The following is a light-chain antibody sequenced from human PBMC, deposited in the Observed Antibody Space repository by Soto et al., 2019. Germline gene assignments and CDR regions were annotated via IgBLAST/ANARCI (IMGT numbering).Light chain of an antibody. CDR3: QHRDSYST. V-gene: IGKV1-9*01. J-gene: IGKJ5*01. Sequence: DIQLTQSPSFLSASVGDRVTITCRASQGISSYLAWYQQKPGKAPKLLIYAASTLQSGVPSRFSGSGYGTEFTLTISSLQPEDFATYYCQHRDSYSTFGQGTRLEIK. CDR2: AAS. CDR1: QGISSY.